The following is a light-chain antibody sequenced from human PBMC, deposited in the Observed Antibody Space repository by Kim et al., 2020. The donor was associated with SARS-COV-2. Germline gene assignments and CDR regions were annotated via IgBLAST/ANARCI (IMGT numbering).Light chain of an antibody. Sequence: SPGERATLSCRASQIVTRNYLAWYQQKPGQAPRLLIYGASSRAAGIPDRFSGSGSGTDFTLTINRLEPEDFAVYWCQQYGSTLLTFGGGTKVEIK. CDR3: QQYGSTLLT. J-gene: IGKJ4*01. CDR2: GAS. V-gene: IGKV3-20*01. CDR1: QIVTRNY.